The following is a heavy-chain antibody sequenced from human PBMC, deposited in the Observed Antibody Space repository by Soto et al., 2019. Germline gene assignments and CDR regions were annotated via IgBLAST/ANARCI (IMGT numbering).Heavy chain of an antibody. Sequence: LSLTCTVSGGSISSYYWSWIRQPPGKGLEWIGYIYYSGSTNYNPSLKSRVTISVDTSKNQFSLKLSSVTAADTAVYYCARRYGWCFDYWGQGTLVTVAS. J-gene: IGHJ4*02. V-gene: IGHV4-59*08. CDR1: GGSISSYY. CDR3: ARRYGWCFDY. CDR2: IYYSGST. D-gene: IGHD6-19*01.